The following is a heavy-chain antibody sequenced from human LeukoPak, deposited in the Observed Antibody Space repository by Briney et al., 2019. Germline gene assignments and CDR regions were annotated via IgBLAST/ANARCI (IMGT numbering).Heavy chain of an antibody. Sequence: GGSLRLSCAASGFTFDNYAIHWVRQAPGKGLEWVSGISWNSGSIDYADSVKGRFTVSRDNAKNSLYLQMNSLRAEDMALYYCAKARGYSGYDFDYWGQGTLVTVSS. V-gene: IGHV3-9*03. CDR3: AKARGYSGYDFDY. J-gene: IGHJ4*02. CDR1: GFTFDNYA. D-gene: IGHD5-12*01. CDR2: ISWNSGSI.